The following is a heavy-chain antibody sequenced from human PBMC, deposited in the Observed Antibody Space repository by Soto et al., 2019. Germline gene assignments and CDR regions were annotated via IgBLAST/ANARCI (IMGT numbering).Heavy chain of an antibody. Sequence: QVQLVQSGAEVKKPGASVKVSCKASGYTFTSYGISWVRQAPGQGLEWMGWISAYNGNTNYAQKLQVRVTMTTDTSTSTAYMELRSLRSDDTVVYYCARVPSPDGWYPYGMYVWVQGTTVTVSS. CDR1: GYTFTSYG. V-gene: IGHV1-18*01. D-gene: IGHD6-19*01. CDR2: ISAYNGNT. J-gene: IGHJ6*02. CDR3: ARVPSPDGWYPYGMYV.